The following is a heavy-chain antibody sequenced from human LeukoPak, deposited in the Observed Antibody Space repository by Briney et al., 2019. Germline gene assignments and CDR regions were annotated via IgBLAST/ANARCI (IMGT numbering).Heavy chain of an antibody. Sequence: ASVKVSCKASGYTFTGYYMHWVRQAPGQGLEWMGWINPNSGGTNYAQKFQGRVTMTRDTSISTAYMELSRLRSDDTAVYYCARDRVGLDRYYYYYMDVWGKGTTVTISS. J-gene: IGHJ6*03. D-gene: IGHD3/OR15-3a*01. CDR1: GYTFTGYY. CDR2: INPNSGGT. CDR3: ARDRVGLDRYYYYYMDV. V-gene: IGHV1-2*02.